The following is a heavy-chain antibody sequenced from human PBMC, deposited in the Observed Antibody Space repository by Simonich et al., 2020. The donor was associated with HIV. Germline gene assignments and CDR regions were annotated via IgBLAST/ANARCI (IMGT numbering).Heavy chain of an antibody. CDR2: SGTSGDT. J-gene: IGHJ4*02. V-gene: IGHV3-13*01. CDR3: ARGPPGLEPDY. D-gene: IGHD1-1*01. Sequence: EVRLVESGGGLVHPGGSLRLSCAASGFTFSSYDMHWVRQATGNGLEVVSASGTSGDTYYPGSVKGRFTISRENAKNSLYLQMNSRRAGDTAVYYCARGPPGLEPDYWGQGTLVTVSS. CDR1: GFTFSSYD.